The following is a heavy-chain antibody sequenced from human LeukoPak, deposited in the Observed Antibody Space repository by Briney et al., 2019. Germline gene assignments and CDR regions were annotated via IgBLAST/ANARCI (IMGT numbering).Heavy chain of an antibody. CDR2: IYYSGST. V-gene: IGHV4-59*01. Sequence: ASETLSLTCTVSGGSISRYYWSWIRQPPGKGLEWIGYIYYSGSTTYNPSLKSRVTISVDTSKNQFSVKLSSVTAADTAVYYCAREWNYVIDSWGQGTLVTVSS. D-gene: IGHD1-7*01. J-gene: IGHJ5*01. CDR1: GGSISRYY. CDR3: AREWNYVIDS.